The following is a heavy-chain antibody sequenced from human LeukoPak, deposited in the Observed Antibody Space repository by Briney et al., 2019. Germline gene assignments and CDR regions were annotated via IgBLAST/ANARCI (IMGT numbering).Heavy chain of an antibody. J-gene: IGHJ4*02. D-gene: IGHD6-13*01. CDR1: GFSFDSYV. Sequence: GGSLRLSCAASGFSFDSYVMTWVRQAPGKGLEWVSHISGSGSSTFYADSVKGRFTISRDNSKNTLYLQMNSLRAEDTAVYYCAKDRGYSSSWYPGYWGQGTLVTVSS. CDR2: ISGSGSST. CDR3: AKDRGYSSSWYPGY. V-gene: IGHV3-23*01.